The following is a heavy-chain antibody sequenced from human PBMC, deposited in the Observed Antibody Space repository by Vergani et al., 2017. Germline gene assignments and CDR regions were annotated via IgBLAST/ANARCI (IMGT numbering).Heavy chain of an antibody. J-gene: IGHJ4*02. Sequence: QVQLVESGGGVVQPGRSLRLSCAASGFTFSSYAMHWVRQAPGKGLEWVAVISYDGSNKYYADSVKGRFTISRDNAKNSLYLQMNSLRAEDTAVYYCARGDSGSHVISSVIDYWGQGTLVTVSS. CDR1: GFTFSSYA. CDR2: ISYDGSNK. CDR3: ARGDSGSHVISSVIDY. V-gene: IGHV3-30-3*01. D-gene: IGHD1-26*01.